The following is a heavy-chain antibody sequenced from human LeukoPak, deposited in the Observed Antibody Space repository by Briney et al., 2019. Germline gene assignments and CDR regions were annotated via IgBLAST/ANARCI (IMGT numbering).Heavy chain of an antibody. Sequence: GGSLRLSCAASGFTFSSYAMSWVRQAPGKGLEWVSAISGSGGSTYYADSVKGRFTISRDNSKNTLYLQMNSLRADDTAVYICAKAHDVSYDSSGYYGFDYWGQGTLVTVSS. V-gene: IGHV3-23*01. D-gene: IGHD3-22*01. CDR3: AKAHDVSYDSSGYYGFDY. CDR1: GFTFSSYA. CDR2: ISGSGGST. J-gene: IGHJ4*02.